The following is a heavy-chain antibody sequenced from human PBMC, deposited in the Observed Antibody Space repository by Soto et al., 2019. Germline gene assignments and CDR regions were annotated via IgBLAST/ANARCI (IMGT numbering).Heavy chain of an antibody. CDR1: GFTFSSYS. J-gene: IGHJ6*03. D-gene: IGHD2-15*01. Sequence: EVQLVESGGGLVKPGGSLRLSCAASGFTFSSYSMNWVRQAPGKGLEWVSSISSSSSYIYYADSVKGRFTNSQDNAKNSLYLQMNSLRAEDTAVYYCASQGAGYCSGGSCYASDRGYYYYYMDVWGKGTTVTVSS. V-gene: IGHV3-21*01. CDR3: ASQGAGYCSGGSCYASDRGYYYYYMDV. CDR2: ISSSSSYI.